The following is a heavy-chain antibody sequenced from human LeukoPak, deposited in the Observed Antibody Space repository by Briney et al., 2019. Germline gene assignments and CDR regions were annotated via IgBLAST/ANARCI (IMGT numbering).Heavy chain of an antibody. Sequence: PGRSLRLSCAASGFTVSSNYMSWVRQAPGKGLEWVSVIYSGGSTYYADSVKGRFTISRDNSKNTLYLQMNSLRAEDTAVYYCARHSSSWNSLGNWGQGTLVTVSS. CDR1: GFTVSSNY. V-gene: IGHV3-53*01. CDR3: ARHSSSWNSLGN. CDR2: IYSGGST. D-gene: IGHD6-13*01. J-gene: IGHJ4*02.